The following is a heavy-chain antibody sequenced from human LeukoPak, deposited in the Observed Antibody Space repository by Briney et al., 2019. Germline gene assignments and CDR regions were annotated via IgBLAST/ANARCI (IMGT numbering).Heavy chain of an antibody. V-gene: IGHV4-39*07. Sequence: SETLSLTCTVSGGSISSSSYYWGWIRQPPGKGLEWIGSIYYSGSTYYNPSLKSRVTISVDTSKNQFSLKLSSVTAADTAVYYCARERGKSYDFSDAFDIWGQGTMVTVSS. CDR3: ARERGKSYDFSDAFDI. J-gene: IGHJ3*02. CDR1: GGSISSSSYY. D-gene: IGHD3-3*01. CDR2: IYYSGST.